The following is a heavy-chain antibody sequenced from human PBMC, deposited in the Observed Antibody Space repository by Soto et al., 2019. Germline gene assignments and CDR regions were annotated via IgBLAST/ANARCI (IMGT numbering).Heavy chain of an antibody. CDR2: ISSSSSTI. CDR3: ARGLSPVVVVAATTEPVDY. V-gene: IGHV3-48*01. Sequence: GSLRLSCAASGFTFSSYSMNWVRQAPGKGLDWVSYISSSSSTIYYADSVKGRFTISRDNAKNSLYLQMNSLRAEDTAVYYCARGLSPVVVVAATTEPVDYWGQGTLVTVSS. CDR1: GFTFSSYS. J-gene: IGHJ4*02. D-gene: IGHD2-15*01.